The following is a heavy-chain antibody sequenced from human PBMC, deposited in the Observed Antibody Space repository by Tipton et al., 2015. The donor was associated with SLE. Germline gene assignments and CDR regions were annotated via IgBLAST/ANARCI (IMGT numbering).Heavy chain of an antibody. CDR2: IYYSGST. Sequence: TLSLTCTVSGGSISGYYWGWIRQPPGKGLEWIGSIYYSGSTYYNPSLKSRVTISVDTSKNQFSLKLSSVTAADTAVYYCARVRGSGMGWFDPWGQGTLVTVSS. CDR1: GGSISGYY. V-gene: IGHV4-39*07. J-gene: IGHJ5*02. CDR3: ARVRGSGMGWFDP. D-gene: IGHD1-26*01.